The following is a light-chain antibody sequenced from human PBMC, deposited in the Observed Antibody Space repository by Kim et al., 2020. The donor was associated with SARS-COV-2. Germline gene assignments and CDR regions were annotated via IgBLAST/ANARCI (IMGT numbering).Light chain of an antibody. CDR1: QSVSNSY. Sequence: PGERATLPGRASQSVSNSYLAWYQQKPGQAPRFLIFGASTRATGIPARFSGSGSGTDLTLTISRLEPEDFAVYYCQQYGSSPQCTFGQGTKLEI. CDR2: GAS. CDR3: QQYGSSPQCT. V-gene: IGKV3-20*01. J-gene: IGKJ2*02.